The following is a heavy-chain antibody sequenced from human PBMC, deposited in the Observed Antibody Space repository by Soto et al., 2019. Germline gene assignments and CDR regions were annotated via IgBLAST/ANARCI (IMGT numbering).Heavy chain of an antibody. CDR2: MNPNSGNT. J-gene: IGHJ4*02. D-gene: IGHD6-19*01. CDR1: GYTFTSYD. CDR3: TTGTIMAVAGRRGY. Sequence: GASVKVSCKASGYTFTSYDINWVRQATGQGLEWMGWMNPNSGNTGYAQKFQGRVTMTRNTSISTAYMELNSLKIEDTAVYYCTTGTIMAVAGRRGYWGQGTLVTVSS. V-gene: IGHV1-8*01.